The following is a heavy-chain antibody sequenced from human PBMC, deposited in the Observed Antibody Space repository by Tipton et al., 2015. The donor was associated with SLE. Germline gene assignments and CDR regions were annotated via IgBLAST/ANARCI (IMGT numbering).Heavy chain of an antibody. J-gene: IGHJ4*02. V-gene: IGHV4-38-2*01. CDR3: ARQKGDGFGVVIIRVDY. D-gene: IGHD3-3*01. Sequence: TLSLTCAVSGYSISSSYYWGWIRPPPGKGLEWIGCIYYSGSTYYNPSLKSRVTISVDTSKNQFSLKLSAVTAADTAVYYCARQKGDGFGVVIIRVDYWGQGTLVTVSS. CDR2: IYYSGST. CDR1: GYSISSSYY.